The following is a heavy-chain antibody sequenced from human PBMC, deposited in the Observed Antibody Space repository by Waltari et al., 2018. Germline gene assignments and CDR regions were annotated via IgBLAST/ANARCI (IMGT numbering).Heavy chain of an antibody. CDR2: IYYSGST. Sequence: QVQLQESGPGLVKPSQTLSLTCTVSGGSIRSGGYYWSWIRQHPGKGLEWIGYIYYSGSTYYNPSLKSRVTISVDTSKNQFSLKLSSVTAADTAVYYCARDTVSGYYYYAFDIWGQGTMVTVSS. V-gene: IGHV4-31*03. D-gene: IGHD3-22*01. CDR3: ARDTVSGYYYYAFDI. CDR1: GGSIRSGGYY. J-gene: IGHJ3*02.